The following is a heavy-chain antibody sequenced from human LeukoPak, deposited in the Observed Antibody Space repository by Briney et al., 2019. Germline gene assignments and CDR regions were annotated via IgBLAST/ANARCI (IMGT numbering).Heavy chain of an antibody. J-gene: IGHJ4*02. Sequence: GGSLRLSCAASGFAFSDHYMDWVRQAPEKGLEWVGRIRERTNSYSTEYAASVKGRFTISRDDSKNSLYLQMNSLQTEDTAVYYCANSGSYSPIDYWGQGTLVTVSS. D-gene: IGHD1-26*01. CDR1: GFAFSDHY. CDR2: IRERTNSYST. CDR3: ANSGSYSPIDY. V-gene: IGHV3-72*01.